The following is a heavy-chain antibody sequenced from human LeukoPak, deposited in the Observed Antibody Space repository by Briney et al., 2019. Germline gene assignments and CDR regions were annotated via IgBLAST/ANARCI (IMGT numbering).Heavy chain of an antibody. CDR1: GYSFTSFW. D-gene: IGHD6-25*01. V-gene: IGHV5-51*01. CDR3: ARPHSGFSSAFDI. Sequence: GESLKISCKGSGYSFTSFWIGWVRQMPGKGLEWMGIIYPGDSDTRYSPSFQGQVTISADKYISTAYLQWSSLKASDTAMYYCARPHSGFSSAFDIWGQGTMVTVSS. CDR2: IYPGDSDT. J-gene: IGHJ3*02.